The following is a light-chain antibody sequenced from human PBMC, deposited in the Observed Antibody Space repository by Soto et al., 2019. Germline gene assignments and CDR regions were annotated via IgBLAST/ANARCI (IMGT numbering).Light chain of an antibody. CDR2: DAS. CDR3: QQYDNLLLT. CDR1: QSISVW. J-gene: IGKJ3*01. V-gene: IGKV1-33*01. Sequence: DIQMTQSPSTLSASVGDRVTITCRASQSISVWLAWYQQKAGKAPKLLIYDASNLETGVPSRFSGSGYGTDFTFNISSLQPEDIATYYCQQYDNLLLTFGPRTKVDIK.